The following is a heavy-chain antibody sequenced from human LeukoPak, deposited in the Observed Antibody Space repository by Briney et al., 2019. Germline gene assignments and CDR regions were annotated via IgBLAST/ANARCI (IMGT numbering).Heavy chain of an antibody. CDR1: GGSISRSGYY. J-gene: IGHJ4*02. D-gene: IGHD4-17*01. CDR2: SDYTRSY. CDR3: AKDFGDFSTDY. V-gene: IGHV4-39*01. Sequence: SETLSLTCTVSGGSISRSGYYWAWIRRPPGKGLEWIASSDYTRSYTYNPSLKSRVTVSVDTSKNQFLLKLTSGTAADTAVYYCAKDFGDFSTDYWGQGTLVTVSS.